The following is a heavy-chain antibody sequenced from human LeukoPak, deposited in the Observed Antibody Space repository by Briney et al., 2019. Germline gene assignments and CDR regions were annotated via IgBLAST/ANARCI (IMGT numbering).Heavy chain of an antibody. J-gene: IGHJ6*02. CDR1: GYTFTNYG. CDR3: ARWNYVDGMDV. Sequence: ASVKVSCKASGYTFTNYGISWVRQAPGQGLEWMGWMNPNSGNTGYAQKFQGRVTMTRNTSISTAYMELSSLRSEDTAVYYCARWNYVDGMDVWGQGTTVTVSS. CDR2: MNPNSGNT. D-gene: IGHD3-16*01. V-gene: IGHV1-8*02.